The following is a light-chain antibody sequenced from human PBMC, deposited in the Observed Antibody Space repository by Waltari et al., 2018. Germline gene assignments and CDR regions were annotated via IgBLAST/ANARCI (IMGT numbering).Light chain of an antibody. CDR2: MVS. CDR1: HSLVYDNGNTY. V-gene: IGKV2-30*01. J-gene: IGKJ1*01. CDR3: MQGANWPPT. Sequence: DVVMTQSPLSLSVALGQPASISCTSSHSLVYDNGNTYLNWFHQRPGQSPRRLIYMVSTRDSGVAGRFSGSGSGTDFKLTINGVEAEDVGLYFCMQGANWPPTFGQGTRVEIK.